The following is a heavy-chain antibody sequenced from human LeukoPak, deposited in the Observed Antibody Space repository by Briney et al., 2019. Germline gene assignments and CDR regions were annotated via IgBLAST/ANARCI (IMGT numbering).Heavy chain of an antibody. D-gene: IGHD1-26*01. CDR3: ALADYSGRFSFDY. Sequence: PSETLSLTCTVSGGSISSYYWSWIRQPPGKGLEWIGYIYYSGITNSNPSFKSRITISIDTSKNHFSLKLSSVTAADTAMYYCALADYSGRFSFDYWGQGTLVTVSS. CDR1: GGSISSYY. V-gene: IGHV4-59*01. CDR2: IYYSGIT. J-gene: IGHJ4*02.